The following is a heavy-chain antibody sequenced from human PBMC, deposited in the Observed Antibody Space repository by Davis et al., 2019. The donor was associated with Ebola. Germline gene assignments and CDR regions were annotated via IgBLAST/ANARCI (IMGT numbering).Heavy chain of an antibody. V-gene: IGHV3-74*01. CDR2: INSDGSST. Sequence: GESLKISCAASGFTFSSYAMSWVRQAPGKGLVWVSRINSDGSSTSYADSVKGRFTISRDNAKNTLYLQMNSLRAEDTAVYYCARDRSGTYYYYGMDVWGQGTTVTVSS. D-gene: IGHD1-26*01. J-gene: IGHJ6*02. CDR1: GFTFSSYA. CDR3: ARDRSGTYYYYGMDV.